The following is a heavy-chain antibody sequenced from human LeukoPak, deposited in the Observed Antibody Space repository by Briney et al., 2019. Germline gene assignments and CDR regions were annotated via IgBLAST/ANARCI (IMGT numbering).Heavy chain of an antibody. J-gene: IGHJ6*03. Sequence: PGGSLRLSCAASGFTFSGYSLNWVRQAPGKGLEWISSISSSGSFSYYADSVKGRFTISRDNAKNSLYLQMNSLRADDTAVYYCARWADYGYKYYMDVWGKGTTVTISS. V-gene: IGHV3-21*04. CDR3: ARWADYGYKYYMDV. CDR2: ISSSGSFS. CDR1: GFTFSGYS. D-gene: IGHD4-17*01.